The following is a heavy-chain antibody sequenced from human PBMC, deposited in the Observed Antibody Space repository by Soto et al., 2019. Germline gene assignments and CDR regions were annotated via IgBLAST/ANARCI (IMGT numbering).Heavy chain of an antibody. V-gene: IGHV3-33*01. CDR3: ARVSEGDYTSDY. J-gene: IGHJ4*02. Sequence: SLRLSCAASGFTFSSYGMHWVRQAPGKGLEWVAVIWYDGSNKYYADSVKGRFTISRDNSKNTLYLQMNSLRAEDTAVYYCARVSEGDYTSDYWGQGTLVTVSS. CDR1: GFTFSSYG. CDR2: IWYDGSNK. D-gene: IGHD4-17*01.